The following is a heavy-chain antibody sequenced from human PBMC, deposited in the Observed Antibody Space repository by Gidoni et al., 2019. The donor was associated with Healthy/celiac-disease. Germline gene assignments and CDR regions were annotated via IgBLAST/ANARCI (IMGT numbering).Heavy chain of an antibody. D-gene: IGHD3-22*01. CDR2: ISSSGSTI. J-gene: IGHJ4*02. V-gene: IGHV3-48*03. Sequence: EVQLVESGGGLVQPGGSLRLSCAASGFTFSSDEMNWVRQAPGKGLEWVSYISSSGSTIYYADAVKGRFTISRDNAKNSLYLQMNSLRAEDTAVYYCARDRLAYDSSGFDYWGQGTLVTVSS. CDR3: ARDRLAYDSSGFDY. CDR1: GFTFSSDE.